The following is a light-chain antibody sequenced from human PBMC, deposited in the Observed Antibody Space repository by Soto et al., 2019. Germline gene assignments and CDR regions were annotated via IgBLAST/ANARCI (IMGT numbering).Light chain of an antibody. CDR2: GKN. Sequence: QSVLTQPPSVSGAPGQRVTTSCTGRSSNIGSYDVHWYQQLPGAAPKLLIDGKNNRPSGVPDRFSGSKSGTSASLAITGLQAEDEAEYYCQTHDSGLSTYNYVFGTGTKLTVL. J-gene: IGLJ1*01. CDR3: QTHDSGLSTYNYV. CDR1: SSNIGSYD. V-gene: IGLV1-40*01.